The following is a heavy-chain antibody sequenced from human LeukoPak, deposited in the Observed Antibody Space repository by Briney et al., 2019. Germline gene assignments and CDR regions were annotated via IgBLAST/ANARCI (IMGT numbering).Heavy chain of an antibody. Sequence: PGGTLRLSCTAYGFTFSGSAMHWVRQASWKGLEWVGRIRSKANSYATAYAASVKGRFTISRDDSKNTAYLQMNSLKTEDTAVYYCTSDMTTVTTTSPDYWGQGTLVTVSS. CDR3: TSDMTTVTTTSPDY. CDR2: IRSKANSYAT. CDR1: GFTFSGSA. D-gene: IGHD4-17*01. J-gene: IGHJ4*02. V-gene: IGHV3-73*01.